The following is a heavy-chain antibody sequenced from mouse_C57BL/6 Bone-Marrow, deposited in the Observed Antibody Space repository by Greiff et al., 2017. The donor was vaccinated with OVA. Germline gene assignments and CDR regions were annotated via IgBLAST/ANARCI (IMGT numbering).Heavy chain of an antibody. V-gene: IGHV1-81*01. CDR3: ARAGDDSNYVGRRGYAMDY. D-gene: IGHD2-5*01. CDR2: IYPRSGNT. J-gene: IGHJ4*01. CDR1: GYTFTSYG. Sequence: QVQLQQSGAELARPGASVKLSCKASGYTFTSYGISWVKQRTGQGLEWIGEIYPRSGNTSYNEKFKGKSTLTADKSSSTAYMELRSLTSEDSAVYFCARAGDDSNYVGRRGYAMDYWGQGTSVTVSS.